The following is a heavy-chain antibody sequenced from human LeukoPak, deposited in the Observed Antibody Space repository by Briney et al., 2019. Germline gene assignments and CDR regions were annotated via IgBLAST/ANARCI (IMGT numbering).Heavy chain of an antibody. CDR2: IKADGSEI. CDR3: VGVPGSSWTFDY. J-gene: IGHJ4*02. D-gene: IGHD6-13*01. Sequence: GGSLRLSCAASGFNFRNCWMNWVRQAPGKRLEWVATIKADGSEIYYVDSVKGRFTISRDNADNSLYLQMHSLRADDTAIYYCVGVPGSSWTFDYWGQGTLVTVSS. V-gene: IGHV3-7*03. CDR1: GFNFRNCW.